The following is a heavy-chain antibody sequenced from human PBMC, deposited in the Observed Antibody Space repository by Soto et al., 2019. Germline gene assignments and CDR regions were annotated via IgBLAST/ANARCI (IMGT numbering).Heavy chain of an antibody. D-gene: IGHD1-1*01. Sequence: ASVKVSCKVSGYTLTELSMHWVRQAPGKGLEWMGGFDPEDGETIYAQKFQGRVTMTEDTSTDTAYMELSSLRSEDTAVYYCATNWYDVFSASRFDYWGQGTLVTVSS. CDR2: FDPEDGET. CDR3: ATNWYDVFSASRFDY. J-gene: IGHJ4*02. CDR1: GYTLTELS. V-gene: IGHV1-24*01.